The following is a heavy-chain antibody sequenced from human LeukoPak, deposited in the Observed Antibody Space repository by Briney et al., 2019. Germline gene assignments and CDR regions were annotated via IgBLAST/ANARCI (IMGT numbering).Heavy chain of an antibody. V-gene: IGHV5-51*01. Sequence: GESLKISCKASGYSFNNYWIGWVRQMPGKGLEWMGIIYPGDSGVRYSPSFQGQVTISADRSISTAYLQWSSLKASDIAMYYCATTVIGRLSWFDPWGQGTQVTVSA. CDR3: ATTVIGRLSWFDP. CDR1: GYSFNNYW. D-gene: IGHD4-11*01. CDR2: IYPGDSGV. J-gene: IGHJ5*02.